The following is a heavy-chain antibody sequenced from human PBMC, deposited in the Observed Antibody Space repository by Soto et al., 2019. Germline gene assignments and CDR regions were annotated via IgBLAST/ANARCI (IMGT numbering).Heavy chain of an antibody. CDR2: IFSNDGK. V-gene: IGHV2-26*01. J-gene: IGHJ6*03. CDR3: ARMIVGLRITMVRGVRGYYYMDV. D-gene: IGHD3-10*01. Sequence: SGPTLVNPTQTLTLTCTFSGFSLTTSGMCVTWIRQPPGKALEWLAHIFSNDGKSYSTSLKSRLTISKDTSKSQVVLTMTNMDPVDTATYYCARMIVGLRITMVRGVRGYYYMDVWGKGTTVTVSS. CDR1: GFSLTTSGMC.